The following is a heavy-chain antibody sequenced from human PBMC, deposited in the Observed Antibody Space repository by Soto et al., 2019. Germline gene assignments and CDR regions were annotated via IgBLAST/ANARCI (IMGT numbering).Heavy chain of an antibody. CDR3: ARAQTDSSSWYVFDY. D-gene: IGHD6-13*01. CDR2: INHSGST. J-gene: IGHJ4*02. CDR1: GGSFSGYY. Sequence: PSETLSLTCAVYGGSFSGYYWSWIRQPPGKGLEWIGEINHSGSTNYNPSLKSRVTISVDTSKNQFSLKLSSVTAADTAVYYCARAQTDSSSWYVFDYWGQGTLVTVSS. V-gene: IGHV4-34*01.